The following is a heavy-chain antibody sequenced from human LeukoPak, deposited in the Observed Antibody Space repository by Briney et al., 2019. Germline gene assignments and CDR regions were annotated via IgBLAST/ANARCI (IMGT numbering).Heavy chain of an antibody. CDR1: GFTFSSYA. CDR2: ISYDGSNK. CDR3: AKDQVIVGATIGDF. Sequence: SGGSLRLSCAASGFTFSSYAMHWVRQAPGKGLEWVAVISYDGSNKYYADSVKGRFTISRDNFKNTLYLQMNSLRAEDTAVYYCAKDQVIVGATIGDFWGQGTLVTVSS. J-gene: IGHJ4*02. V-gene: IGHV3-30-3*01. D-gene: IGHD1-26*01.